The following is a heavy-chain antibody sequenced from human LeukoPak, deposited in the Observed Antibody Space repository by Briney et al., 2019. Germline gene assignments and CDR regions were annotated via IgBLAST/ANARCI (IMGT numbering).Heavy chain of an antibody. CDR3: AREYYYGSGRGTDWFDP. CDR1: GGSISSYY. D-gene: IGHD3-10*01. Sequence: PSETLSLTCTVSGGSISSYYWSWLRRPPGKGLEWIGYIYYSGYTNYNPSLKSRVTISVDTSKNQFSLKLSSVTAADTAVYYCAREYYYGSGRGTDWFDPWGQGTLVTVSS. CDR2: IYYSGYT. J-gene: IGHJ5*02. V-gene: IGHV4-59*01.